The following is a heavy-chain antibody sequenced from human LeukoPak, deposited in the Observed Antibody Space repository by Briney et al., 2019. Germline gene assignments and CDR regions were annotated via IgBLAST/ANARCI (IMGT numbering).Heavy chain of an antibody. V-gene: IGHV1-69*04. Sequence: GASVKVSCKAYGGTFSSYAISWVRQAPGQGLEWMGRIIPILGIANYAQKFQGRVTITADKSTSTAYMELSSLRSEDTAVYYCARDLTDQGNWFDPWGQGTLVTVSS. J-gene: IGHJ5*02. CDR2: IIPILGIA. D-gene: IGHD1-14*01. CDR1: GGTFSSYA. CDR3: ARDLTDQGNWFDP.